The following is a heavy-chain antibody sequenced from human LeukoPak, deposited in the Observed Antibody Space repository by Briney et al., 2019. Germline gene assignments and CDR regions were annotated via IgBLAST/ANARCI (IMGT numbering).Heavy chain of an antibody. CDR3: ARLRAIGTPPTYDY. J-gene: IGHJ4*02. Sequence: SETLSLTCTVSGGSINSNSLYWGWIRQPPGKGLEWIGSGYYSGSTSYNPSLKGRVTISVATSRNQFSLRLSSVTAADTAVYFCARLRAIGTPPTYDYWGQGTLVTVSS. V-gene: IGHV4-39*01. CDR1: GGSINSNSLY. CDR2: GYYSGST.